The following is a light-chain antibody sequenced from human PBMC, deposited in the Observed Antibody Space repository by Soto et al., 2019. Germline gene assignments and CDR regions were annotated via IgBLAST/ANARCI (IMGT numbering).Light chain of an antibody. V-gene: IGKV3-20*01. Sequence: VLSNSLGTLSLKKGERATLSCRASQSVGSSLAWYQQKTGQAPRLLISGASSRATGIPDRFSGSGSGTDFSLTISRLEPEDFAVYYCQQYGSAPPITFGHVTRLEVK. J-gene: IGKJ5*01. CDR1: QSVGSS. CDR2: GAS. CDR3: QQYGSAPPIT.